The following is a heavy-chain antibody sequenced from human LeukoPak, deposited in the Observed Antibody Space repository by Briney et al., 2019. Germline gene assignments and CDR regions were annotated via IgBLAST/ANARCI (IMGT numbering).Heavy chain of an antibody. Sequence: GGSLRLSCAASGFTFSSYEMNWVRQAPGEGLEWVSYISSSGSTIYYAGSVKGRFTISRDNAKNSLYLQMNSLRAEDTAVYYCARDPVRRSGYYQTYHSGGYWGQGTLVTVSS. CDR3: ARDPVRRSGYYQTYHSGGY. CDR2: ISSSGSTI. D-gene: IGHD2/OR15-2a*01. CDR1: GFTFSSYE. J-gene: IGHJ4*02. V-gene: IGHV3-48*03.